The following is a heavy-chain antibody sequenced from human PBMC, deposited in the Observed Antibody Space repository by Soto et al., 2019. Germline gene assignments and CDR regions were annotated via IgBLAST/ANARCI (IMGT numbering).Heavy chain of an antibody. V-gene: IGHV3-21*01. CDR2: ISTSSCFI. Sequence: PGGSLRLSCEGSGFTFRSHSMNWVRQAPGRGLEWVASISTSSCFIYYGDSVRGRFIISRDNAKNSLDLQMDSLRVEDTAVYYCARENKDVNKSTSISSGFHGMDVWGQGITVTVS. J-gene: IGHJ6*02. CDR3: ARENKDVNKSTSISSGFHGMDV. CDR1: GFTFRSHS. D-gene: IGHD2-2*01.